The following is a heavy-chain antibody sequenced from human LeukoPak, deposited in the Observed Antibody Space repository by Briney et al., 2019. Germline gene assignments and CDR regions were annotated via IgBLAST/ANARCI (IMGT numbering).Heavy chain of an antibody. D-gene: IGHD3-16*01. CDR1: GFTFSSYG. V-gene: IGHV3-23*01. Sequence: GGSLRLSCAASGFTFSSYGMTWVRQAPGKGLEWVSSISGSGDSTYYADSVKGRFTISRDNSKNTLFLQMNSLRAEDTAVYYCAKVRAPLWGKDYWGQGTLVTVSS. J-gene: IGHJ4*02. CDR3: AKVRAPLWGKDY. CDR2: ISGSGDST.